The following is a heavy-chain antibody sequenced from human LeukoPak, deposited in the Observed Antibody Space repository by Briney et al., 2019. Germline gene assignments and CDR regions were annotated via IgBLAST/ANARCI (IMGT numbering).Heavy chain of an antibody. Sequence: PSETLSLTCTVSGGSISTYYWSWIRQPPGKGLEWIGNLLNSGSTDYHPSLKSRVTISVDTSKNQFSLKLSSVTAADTAVYYCVKTNRYAGGDRHFDYWGQGTLVTVSS. J-gene: IGHJ4*02. D-gene: IGHD1-14*01. V-gene: IGHV4-4*09. CDR3: VKTNRYAGGDRHFDY. CDR1: GGSISTYY. CDR2: LLNSGST.